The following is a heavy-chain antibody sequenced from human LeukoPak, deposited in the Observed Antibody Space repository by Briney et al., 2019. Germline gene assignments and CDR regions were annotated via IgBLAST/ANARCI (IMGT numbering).Heavy chain of an antibody. Sequence: QSGGSLRLSYAASGFTFSNYWMHCVRLAPGQGLVWVSRITGDGSSTSYADSVNGRFTISRDNAKNTLYLQMNSLRAEDTAVYFCIVGATPGAFDIRSQGTMVTVFS. CDR1: GFTFSNYW. CDR3: IVGATPGAFDI. J-gene: IGHJ3*02. V-gene: IGHV3-74*01. D-gene: IGHD1-26*01. CDR2: ITGDGSST.